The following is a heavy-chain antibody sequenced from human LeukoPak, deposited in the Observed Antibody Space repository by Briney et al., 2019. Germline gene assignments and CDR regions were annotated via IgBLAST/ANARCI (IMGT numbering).Heavy chain of an antibody. CDR2: IYYSGST. D-gene: IGHD2-15*01. J-gene: IGHJ4*02. Sequence: PSETLSLTCTVSGGSISSSSYYWGWIRQPPGKGLEWIGSIYYSGSTNYNPSLKSRVTIPVDTSKNQFSLKLSSVTAADTAVYYCARTTRGYCSGGSCYHLDYWGQGTLVTVSS. CDR3: ARTTRGYCSGGSCYHLDY. V-gene: IGHV4-39*07. CDR1: GGSISSSSYY.